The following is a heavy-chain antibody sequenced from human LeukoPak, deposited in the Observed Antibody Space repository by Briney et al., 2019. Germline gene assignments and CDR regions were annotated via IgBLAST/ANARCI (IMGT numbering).Heavy chain of an antibody. D-gene: IGHD1-14*01. J-gene: IGHJ4*02. CDR3: VRKFATGD. CDR1: GFTFSSHL. Sequence: GGSLRLSCAASGFTFSSHLMHWVRQAQGTGLVWVSSVKSDGTATNYADSVKGRFTISRDNAKNTLYLQMNSLRVEDTAVYYCVRKFATGDWGQGTLVTVSS. CDR2: VKSDGTAT. V-gene: IGHV3-74*01.